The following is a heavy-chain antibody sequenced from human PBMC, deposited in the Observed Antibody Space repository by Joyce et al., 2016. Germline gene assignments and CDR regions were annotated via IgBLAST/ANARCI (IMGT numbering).Heavy chain of an antibody. J-gene: IGHJ5*02. V-gene: IGHV4-61*01. CDR1: GGSVSSGRYY. CDR2: INYSGSTDFNS. D-gene: IGHD3-10*01. CDR3: ARVPYYGSGNYDQ. Sequence: HVQLQESGPGLVKPSQTLSLTCIVSGGSVSSGRYYWTWIRQPPGKGLEWIGYINYSGSTDFNSDYSPSLKSRVSISVDTSKNQFSLKLSAVTAADTAVYYCARVPYYGSGNYDQWGQGMLVTVSS.